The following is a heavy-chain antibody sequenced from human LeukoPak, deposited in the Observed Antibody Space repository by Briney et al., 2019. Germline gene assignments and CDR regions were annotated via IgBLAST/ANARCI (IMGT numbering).Heavy chain of an antibody. V-gene: IGHV4-31*03. CDR3: ARIRDSSGYPDAFDI. CDR1: GGSISRGGYY. D-gene: IGHD3-22*01. CDR2: IYYSGST. Sequence: SETLSLTCTVSGGSISRGGYYWSWIRQHPGKGLEWIGYIYYSGSTYYNPSLKSRVTISVDTSKNQFSLKLSSVTAADTAVYYWARIRDSSGYPDAFDIWGQGTMVTVSS. J-gene: IGHJ3*02.